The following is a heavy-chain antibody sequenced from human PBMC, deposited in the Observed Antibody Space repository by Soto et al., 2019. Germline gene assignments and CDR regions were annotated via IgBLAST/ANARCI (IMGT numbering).Heavy chain of an antibody. Sequence: PGGSLSPSCAASGFTFSSYSMNWVRQAPKKGMEWESSISSSSSYIYYADSVNGRFTISRDTSTSTVYMELSSLRSEDTAVYYCARDGHCSGGSCYSWFDPWGQGTLVTVSS. D-gene: IGHD2-15*01. CDR2: ISSSSSYI. J-gene: IGHJ5*02. CDR3: ARDGHCSGGSCYSWFDP. V-gene: IGHV3-21*04. CDR1: GFTFSSYS.